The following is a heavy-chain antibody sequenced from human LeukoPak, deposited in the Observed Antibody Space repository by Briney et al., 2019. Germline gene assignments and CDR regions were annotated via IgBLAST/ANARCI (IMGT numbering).Heavy chain of an antibody. J-gene: IGHJ4*02. CDR2: MSSSGSTI. V-gene: IGHV3-11*04. Sequence: SGGSLRLSCAASGFTFNDYYMSWIRQAPGKGLVWVSYMSSSGSTIYYADSVKGRFTISRDNAKNSLYLQMNSLRAEDTAVYYCARESRQWLVLGGVDYWGQGTLVTVSS. CDR1: GFTFNDYY. D-gene: IGHD6-19*01. CDR3: ARESRQWLVLGGVDY.